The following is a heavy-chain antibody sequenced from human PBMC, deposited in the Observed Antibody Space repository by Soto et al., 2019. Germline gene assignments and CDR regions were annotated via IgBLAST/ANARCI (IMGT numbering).Heavy chain of an antibody. V-gene: IGHV1-8*01. J-gene: IGHJ4*02. CDR2: MNPNSGNT. CDR1: GYTFTSYD. Sequence: QVQLVQSGAEVKKPGASVKVSCKASGYTFTSYDINWVRQATGQGLEWMGWMNPNSGNTGYAQKFQGRXXMXRXSSISTAYMELSSLRSEDTAVYYCARPLYSGYDFDYWGQGTLVTVSS. CDR3: ARPLYSGYDFDY. D-gene: IGHD5-12*01.